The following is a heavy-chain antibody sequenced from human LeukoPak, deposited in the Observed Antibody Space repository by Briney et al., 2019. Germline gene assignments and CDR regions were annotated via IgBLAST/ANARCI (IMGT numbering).Heavy chain of an antibody. V-gene: IGHV3-23*01. CDR3: AKDLGYTSGWSDY. CDR2: ISGSGGST. CDR1: GFFFCNYA. D-gene: IGHD6-19*01. Sequence: GSLRLSCAASGFFFCNYAMSWVRQAPGKGLEWVSGISGSGGSTYYAESVKGRFTISRDNSKNTLYLQMNSLRAEDTAVYYCAKDLGYTSGWSDYWGQGTLVTVSS. J-gene: IGHJ4*02.